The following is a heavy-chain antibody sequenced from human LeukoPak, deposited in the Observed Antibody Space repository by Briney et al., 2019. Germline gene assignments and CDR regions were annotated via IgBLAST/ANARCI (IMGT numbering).Heavy chain of an antibody. CDR3: ARNLFDDGSGYRPLDY. CDR2: IKSDGSED. D-gene: IGHD3-3*01. Sequence: PGGSLRLSCAASGFTFSSYWMSWVRRAPGKGLEWVANIKSDGSEDYYMGSLKGRFSISRDNAKNSLYLQMNSLRAEDTAMYYCARNLFDDGSGYRPLDYWGQGTLVTVSS. CDR1: GFTFSSYW. J-gene: IGHJ4*02. V-gene: IGHV3-7*03.